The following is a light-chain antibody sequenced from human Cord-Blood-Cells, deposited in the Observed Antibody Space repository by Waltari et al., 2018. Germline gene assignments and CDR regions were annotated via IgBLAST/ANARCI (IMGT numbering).Light chain of an antibody. CDR2: EVS. CDR1: SSDVGGSNS. CDR3: SSYAGSNNLV. V-gene: IGLV2-8*01. Sequence: QSALPQPPSASGSPGQSVTISCTGPSSDVGGSNSVSWYQQHPGKAPNLMIYEVSKRPSGVPDRFSGSKSGNTASLTVSGLQAEDEADYYCSSYAGSNNLVFGGGTKLTVL. J-gene: IGLJ2*01.